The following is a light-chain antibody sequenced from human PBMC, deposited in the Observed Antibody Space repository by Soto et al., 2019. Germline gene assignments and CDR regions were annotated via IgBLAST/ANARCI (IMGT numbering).Light chain of an antibody. CDR3: QQYNDWPTT. V-gene: IGKV3-15*01. CDR2: GAS. CDR1: QSVSSSY. J-gene: IGKJ3*01. Sequence: EIVLTQSPGTLSLSPGERATLSCRASQSVSSSYLAWYQQKPGQAPRLLIYGASTRATGVPARFSGSGSGTDFSLTITSLQSDDFGVYYCQQYNDWPTTFGPGTKVDIK.